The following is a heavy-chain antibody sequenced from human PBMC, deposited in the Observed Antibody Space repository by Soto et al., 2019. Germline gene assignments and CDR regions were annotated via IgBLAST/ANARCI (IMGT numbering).Heavy chain of an antibody. CDR2: IYYSGST. J-gene: IGHJ5*02. D-gene: IGHD2-2*01. V-gene: IGHV4-31*03. CDR3: AREKASTSWEYQTTWFDP. CDR1: GGSISSGGYY. Sequence: SETLSLTCTVSGGSISSGGYYWSWIRQHPGKGLEWIGYIYYSGSTYYNPSLKSRVTIAVDTPKNQFSLKLSSVTAADTAVYYCAREKASTSWEYQTTWFDPWGQGTLVTVSS.